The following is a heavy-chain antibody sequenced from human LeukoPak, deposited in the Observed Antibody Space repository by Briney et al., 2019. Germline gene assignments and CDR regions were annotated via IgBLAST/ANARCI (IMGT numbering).Heavy chain of an antibody. CDR3: ARGLRRMWLVPDYYFDY. D-gene: IGHD6-19*01. CDR1: GFTVSSNY. J-gene: IGHJ4*02. CDR2: IYSGGST. Sequence: PGGSLRLSCAASGFTVSSNYMSWVRQAPGKGLEWVSVIYSGGSTYYADSVKGRFTISRDNSKNTLYLQMNSLRAEDTAVYYCARGLRRMWLVPDYYFDYWGQGTLVTVSS. V-gene: IGHV3-53*01.